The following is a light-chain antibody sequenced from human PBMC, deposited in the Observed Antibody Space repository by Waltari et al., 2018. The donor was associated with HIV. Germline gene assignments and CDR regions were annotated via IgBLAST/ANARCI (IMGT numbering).Light chain of an antibody. CDR2: GAS. V-gene: IGKV3-15*01. Sequence: EIVMTQSPATLSVSPGERATLSCRASQSVSSNLAWYQQKPGQAPRDLIYGASTRATGIPARFSGSGSGTEFTLTISSLQSEDFAVYYCHQYNNWPQTFGQGTKVEIK. CDR3: HQYNNWPQT. CDR1: QSVSSN. J-gene: IGKJ1*01.